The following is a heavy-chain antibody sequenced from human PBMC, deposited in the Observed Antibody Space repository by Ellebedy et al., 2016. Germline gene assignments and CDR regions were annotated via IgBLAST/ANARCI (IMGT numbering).Heavy chain of an antibody. D-gene: IGHD4-17*01. CDR2: INPNSGGT. J-gene: IGHJ2*01. CDR3: ARDEDYGDLPGYFDL. Sequence: ASVKVSXXASGYTFTGYYMHWVRQAPGQGLEWMGWINPNSGGTNYAQKFQGRVTMTRDTSISTAYMELSRLRSDDTAVYYCARDEDYGDLPGYFDLWGRGTPVTVSS. CDR1: GYTFTGYY. V-gene: IGHV1-2*02.